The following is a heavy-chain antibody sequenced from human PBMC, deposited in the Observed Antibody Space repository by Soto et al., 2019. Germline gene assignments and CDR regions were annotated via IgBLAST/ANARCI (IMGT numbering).Heavy chain of an antibody. CDR1: GGSFSGYY. Sequence: SETLSLTCAVYGGSFSGYYWSWIRQPPGKGLEWIGEINHSGSTNYNPSLKSRVTISVDTSKNQFSLKLSSVTAADTAVYYCAREVAAPYYYDYYGMDVWGQGTTVTVPS. CDR3: AREVAAPYYYDYYGMDV. D-gene: IGHD2-15*01. J-gene: IGHJ6*02. CDR2: INHSGST. V-gene: IGHV4-34*01.